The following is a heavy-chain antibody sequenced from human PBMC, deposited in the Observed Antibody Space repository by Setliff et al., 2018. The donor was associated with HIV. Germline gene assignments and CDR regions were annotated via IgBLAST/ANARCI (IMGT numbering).Heavy chain of an antibody. CDR1: GYTFSSYD. D-gene: IGHD2-21*01. J-gene: IGHJ3*02. Sequence: GASVKVSCKASGYTFSSYDINWVRQATGQGLEWMGWMNPNSGNTGYAQKFKGRVTMTRDTSTNTAYMELSSLTSDDTAVYFCARGSMSMVMFILVSAFDIWGQGTLVTVSS. CDR3: ARGSMSMVMFILVSAFDI. CDR2: MNPNSGNT. V-gene: IGHV1-8*02.